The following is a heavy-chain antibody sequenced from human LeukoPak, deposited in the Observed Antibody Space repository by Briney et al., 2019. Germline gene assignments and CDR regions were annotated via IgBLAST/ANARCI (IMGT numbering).Heavy chain of an antibody. Sequence: PGGSLRLSCAASGFTFSSYAMSWVRQAPGKGLEWVSAISGSGGSTYYADSVKGRFTISRDNAKNSLYLQMSSLRAEDTAVYYCARDPGIQLWSDYWGQGTLVTVSS. J-gene: IGHJ4*02. D-gene: IGHD5-18*01. CDR3: ARDPGIQLWSDY. V-gene: IGHV3-23*01. CDR2: ISGSGGST. CDR1: GFTFSSYA.